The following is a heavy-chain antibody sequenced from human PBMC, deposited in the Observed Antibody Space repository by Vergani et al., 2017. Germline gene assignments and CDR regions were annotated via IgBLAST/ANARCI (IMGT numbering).Heavy chain of an antibody. V-gene: IGHV1-69*12. J-gene: IGHJ6*03. D-gene: IGHD2-2*01. Sequence: QVQLVQSGAEVKKPGSSVKVSCKASGGTFSSYAISWVRQATGQGLEWMGGIIPIFGTANYAQKFQGRVTITADESTSTAYMVRSSLGSEDTAVYYCARGDSVVVPAARGLLQIEGPKNYYYMDVWGKGTTVTVSS. CDR1: GGTFSSYA. CDR2: IIPIFGTA. CDR3: ARGDSVVVPAARGLLQIEGPKNYYYMDV.